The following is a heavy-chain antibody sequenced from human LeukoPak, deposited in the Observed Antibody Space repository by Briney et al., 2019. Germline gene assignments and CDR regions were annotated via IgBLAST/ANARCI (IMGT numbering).Heavy chain of an antibody. CDR2: IYHSGST. V-gene: IGHV4-38-2*02. D-gene: IGHD1-26*01. CDR3: ARVAREVDYYYYYMDV. J-gene: IGHJ6*03. CDR1: GYSISSGYY. Sequence: SETLSLTCTVSGYSISSGYYWGWIRQPPGKGLEWIGSIYHSGSTYYNPSLKSRVTISVDTSKNQFSLKLNSVTAADTAVYYCARVAREVDYYYYYMDVWGKGTTVTVSS.